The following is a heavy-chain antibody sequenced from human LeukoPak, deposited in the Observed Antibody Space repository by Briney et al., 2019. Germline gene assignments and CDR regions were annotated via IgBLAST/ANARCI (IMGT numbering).Heavy chain of an antibody. J-gene: IGHJ5*02. CDR3: ARTVSPTIYCSGGSCYPNWFDP. CDR1: GYTFTGYY. D-gene: IGHD2-15*01. Sequence: ASVTVSCTASGYTFTGYYMHWVRQAPGQGLEWMGRINPNSGGTNYAQKFQGRVTMTRDTSISTAYMELSRLRSDDTAVYYCARTVSPTIYCSGGSCYPNWFDPWGQGTLVTVSS. V-gene: IGHV1-2*06. CDR2: INPNSGGT.